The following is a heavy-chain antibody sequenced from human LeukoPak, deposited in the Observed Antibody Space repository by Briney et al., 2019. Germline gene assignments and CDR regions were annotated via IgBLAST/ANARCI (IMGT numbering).Heavy chain of an antibody. CDR2: INWNGGST. CDR3: ARDRHPSYCGGDCYPAFDI. V-gene: IGHV3-20*04. J-gene: IGHJ3*02. CDR1: GFTFDDYG. Sequence: GGSLRLSCAASGFTFDDYGMSWVRQAPGKGLEWVSGINWNGGSTGYADSVKGRFTISRDNAKNSLYLQMNSLRAEDTALYYCARDRHPSYCGGDCYPAFDIWGQGTMVTVSS. D-gene: IGHD2-21*01.